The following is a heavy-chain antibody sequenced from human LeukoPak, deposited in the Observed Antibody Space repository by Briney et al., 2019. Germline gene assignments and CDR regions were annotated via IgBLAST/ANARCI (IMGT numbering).Heavy chain of an antibody. CDR3: ARDKTTVTYNWFDP. D-gene: IGHD4-17*01. Sequence: GGSLRLSCAASGFTFSDYYMSWIRQAPGKGLEWVSYISSSGSTIYYADSVKGRFTISRDNAKNSLYLQMNSLRAEDTAVYYCARDKTTVTYNWFDPWGQGTLVTVSS. V-gene: IGHV3-11*04. CDR2: ISSSGSTI. CDR1: GFTFSDYY. J-gene: IGHJ5*02.